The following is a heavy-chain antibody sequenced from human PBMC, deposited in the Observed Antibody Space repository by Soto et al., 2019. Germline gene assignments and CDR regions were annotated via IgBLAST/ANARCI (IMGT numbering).Heavy chain of an antibody. V-gene: IGHV1-69*08. Sequence: QVQLVQSGAEVKKPGSSVKVSCKAPGGTFNSYTISWVRQAPGQGLEWMGRIIPILDITNYAQKFQGRVTSTADKSTSTAYKELSRLRIEETAVYYCAREGSGNHTHADVWGQGTTVTVSS. CDR1: GGTFNSYT. D-gene: IGHD1-26*01. CDR3: AREGSGNHTHADV. J-gene: IGHJ6*02. CDR2: IIPILDIT.